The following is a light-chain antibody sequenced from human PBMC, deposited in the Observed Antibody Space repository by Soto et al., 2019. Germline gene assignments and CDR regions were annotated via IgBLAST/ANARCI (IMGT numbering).Light chain of an antibody. J-gene: IGKJ5*01. V-gene: IGKV3-20*01. CDR1: QSFSSSY. Sequence: ESVLTQSPGTLSLSPGERATLSCRASQSFSSSYLAWYQQKPGQAPRLLIYGASSRATGIPDRFSGSGSGTDFTLTISRLEPDDFAVYYCQQYGTSITFGQGTRLEI. CDR3: QQYGTSIT. CDR2: GAS.